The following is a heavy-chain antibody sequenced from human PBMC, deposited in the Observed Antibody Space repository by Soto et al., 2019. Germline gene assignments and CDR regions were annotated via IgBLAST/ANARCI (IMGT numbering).Heavy chain of an antibody. D-gene: IGHD2-2*01. CDR2: ISAYNGNT. V-gene: IGHV1-18*01. CDR3: AREDIVVADGMDV. Sequence: GASVKVSCKASGYTFTSYGISWVQQAPGQGLKRMEWISAYNGNTNYEQKLQGRVTMTTDTSTSTAYMELRSLRSDDTAVYYCAREDIVVADGMDVWGQGTTVTVSS. CDR1: GYTFTSYG. J-gene: IGHJ6*02.